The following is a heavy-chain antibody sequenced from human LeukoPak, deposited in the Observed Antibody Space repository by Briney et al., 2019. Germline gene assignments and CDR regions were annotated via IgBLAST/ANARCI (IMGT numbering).Heavy chain of an antibody. CDR1: GYTFSNFG. D-gene: IGHD5-12*01. Sequence: GGAQRLSCVASGYTFSNFGIHWVRQAPGKGLEWVACIWYDGSNKFYADSVKGRFTISRDNAKNSLYLQMNSLRAEDTAVYYCAREASWGYSGLIPHPYYFDYWGQGTLVTVSS. CDR2: IWYDGSNK. V-gene: IGHV3-33*01. CDR3: AREASWGYSGLIPHPYYFDY. J-gene: IGHJ4*02.